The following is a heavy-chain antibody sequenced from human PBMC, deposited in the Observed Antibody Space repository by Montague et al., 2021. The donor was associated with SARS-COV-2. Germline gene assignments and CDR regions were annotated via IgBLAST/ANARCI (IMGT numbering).Heavy chain of an antibody. D-gene: IGHD2-15*01. CDR2: IKQDGSEK. V-gene: IGHV3-7*01. Sequence: SLRLSCAASGFTFSSYWMSWVRQAPGKGLEWVANIKQDGSEKYYVDSVEGRFTISRDNAKNSLYLQMNSLRAEDTAVYYCARDSVVVAAMYYYYGMDVWGQGTTVTVSS. CDR1: GFTFSSYW. J-gene: IGHJ6*02. CDR3: ARDSVVVAAMYYYYGMDV.